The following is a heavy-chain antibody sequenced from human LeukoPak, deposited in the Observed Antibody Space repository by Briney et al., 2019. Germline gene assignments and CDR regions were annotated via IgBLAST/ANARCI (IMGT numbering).Heavy chain of an antibody. V-gene: IGHV4-38-2*01. CDR2: IYHSGST. CDR3: ARLDKGITIFGVVSY. D-gene: IGHD3-3*01. J-gene: IGHJ4*02. Sequence: SETLSLTCAVSGYSISSGYYWGWIRQPPGKGLEWIGSIYHSGSTYYNPSLKSRVTISVDTSKNQFSLKLSSVTAADTAVYYCARLDKGITIFGVVSYWGQGTLVTVSS. CDR1: GYSISSGYY.